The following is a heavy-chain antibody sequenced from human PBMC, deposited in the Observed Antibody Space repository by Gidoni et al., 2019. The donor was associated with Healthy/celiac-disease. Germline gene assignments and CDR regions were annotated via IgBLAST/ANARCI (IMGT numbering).Heavy chain of an antibody. CDR2: ISSSGSTI. CDR3: ASYNWNYVH. V-gene: IGHV3-48*03. J-gene: IGHJ4*02. D-gene: IGHD1-7*01. Sequence: EVQLVESGGGLVQPGGSLRLSCAASGFTFSSYEMNWVRQAPGKGLEWVSYISSSGSTIYYADSVKGRFTISRDNAKNSLYLQMNSLRAEDTAVYYCASYNWNYVHWGQGTLVTVSS. CDR1: GFTFSSYE.